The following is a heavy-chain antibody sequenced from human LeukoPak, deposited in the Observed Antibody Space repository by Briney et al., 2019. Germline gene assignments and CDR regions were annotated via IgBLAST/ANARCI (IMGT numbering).Heavy chain of an antibody. V-gene: IGHV4-31*03. CDR3: ARDLSDYGDQPGAFDI. CDR1: GGSISSGGYY. CDR2: IYYSGST. D-gene: IGHD4-17*01. Sequence: PSETLSLTCTVSGGSISSGGYYWSWIRQHPGKGLEWIGYIYYSGSTYYNPSLKSRVTISVDTSKNQFSLKLSSVTAADTAVYYCARDLSDYGDQPGAFDIWGQGTMVTVSS. J-gene: IGHJ3*02.